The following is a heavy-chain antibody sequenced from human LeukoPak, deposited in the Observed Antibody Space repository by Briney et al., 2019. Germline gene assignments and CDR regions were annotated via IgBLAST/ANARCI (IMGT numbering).Heavy chain of an antibody. V-gene: IGHV1-69*05. J-gene: IGHJ5*02. CDR2: IMPLFGTA. CDR1: GGTFNNSA. CDR3: ARDVHGDYGSGWFDP. D-gene: IGHD4-17*01. Sequence: ASVKVSCKTSGGTFNNSAISWVRQAPGQGLEWLGGIMPLFGTAGYAQKFQGRVTITKDESTRTVYLELTSLTSDDTAVYYCARDVHGDYGSGWFDPWGRGTLVSVSS.